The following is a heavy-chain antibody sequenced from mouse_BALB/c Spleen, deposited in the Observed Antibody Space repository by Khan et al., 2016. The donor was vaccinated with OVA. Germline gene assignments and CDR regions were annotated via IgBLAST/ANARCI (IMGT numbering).Heavy chain of an antibody. Sequence: QVQLQQSGAELVRPGSSVKISCKASAYAFSSYWMNWMKQRPGQGLEWIGQIYPGDGDTNDNGKFEGKATLTADKSSSTAYLQLSSLTSEDSAVYFCARAYGYWYFDVWGAGTTVTVSS. CDR1: AYAFSSYW. CDR2: IYPGDGDT. V-gene: IGHV1-80*01. D-gene: IGHD1-1*01. CDR3: ARAYGYWYFDV. J-gene: IGHJ1*01.